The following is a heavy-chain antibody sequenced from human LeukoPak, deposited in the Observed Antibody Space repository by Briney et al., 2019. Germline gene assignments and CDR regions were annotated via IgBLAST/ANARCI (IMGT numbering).Heavy chain of an antibody. Sequence: GGSLRLSCAASGFTFSSYAMSWVRQAPGKGLEWVSAISGSGGSTYYADSVKGRFTISRDNSKNTLYLQMNGLRAEDTAVYYCANSHYTVRLGFDYWGQGTLVTVSS. V-gene: IGHV3-23*01. J-gene: IGHJ4*02. D-gene: IGHD4-11*01. CDR2: ISGSGGST. CDR3: ANSHYTVRLGFDY. CDR1: GFTFSSYA.